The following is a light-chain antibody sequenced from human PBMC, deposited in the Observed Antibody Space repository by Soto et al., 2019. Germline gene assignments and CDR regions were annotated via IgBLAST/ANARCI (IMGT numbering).Light chain of an antibody. CDR1: SSNIGAGYG. CDR3: QSYDSSLSNSGV. V-gene: IGLV1-40*01. Sequence: QSVLTQPPSVSGAPGQRVTISCTGSSSNIGAGYGVHWYQPLPGTAPKLLIYDNSNRPSGVPDRFSGSKSGTSASLAITGLQAEDEADYYCQSYDSSLSNSGVFGGGTQLTVL. CDR2: DNS. J-gene: IGLJ3*02.